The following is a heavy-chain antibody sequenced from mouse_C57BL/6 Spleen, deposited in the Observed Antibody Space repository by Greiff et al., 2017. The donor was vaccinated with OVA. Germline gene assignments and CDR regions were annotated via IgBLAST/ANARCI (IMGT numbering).Heavy chain of an antibody. V-gene: IGHV1-82*01. D-gene: IGHD1-1*01. CDR2: IYPGDGDT. CDR1: GYAFSSSW. Sequence: QVQLQQSGPELVKPGASVKISCKASGYAFSSSWMNWVKQRPGKGLEWIGRIYPGDGDTNYNGKFKGKATLTADTSSSTAYMQLSSLTSEDSAVYVCAREGIRTTVVRYFDVWGTGTTVTVSS. CDR3: AREGIRTTVVRYFDV. J-gene: IGHJ1*03.